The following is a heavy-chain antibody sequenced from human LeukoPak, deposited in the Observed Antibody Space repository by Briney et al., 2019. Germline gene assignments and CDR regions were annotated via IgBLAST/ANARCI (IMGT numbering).Heavy chain of an antibody. CDR1: GGSISSYY. Sequence: SETLSLTCTVSGGSISSYYWSWIRQPPGKGLEWIGYIYYSGSTNYNPSLKSRVTISVDTSKNQFSLKLSPVTAADTAVYYCARDQGYYDSSGYYDYWGQGTLVTVSS. CDR3: ARDQGYYDSSGYYDY. J-gene: IGHJ4*02. V-gene: IGHV4-59*01. CDR2: IYYSGST. D-gene: IGHD3-22*01.